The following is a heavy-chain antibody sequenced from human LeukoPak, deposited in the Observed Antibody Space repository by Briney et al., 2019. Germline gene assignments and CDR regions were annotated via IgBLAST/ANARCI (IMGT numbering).Heavy chain of an antibody. D-gene: IGHD6-19*01. CDR2: ISGSGGST. CDR3: AKDPRVQQWLVLIYYFDY. Sequence: GGSLRPSCAASGFTFSSYAMSWVRQAPGKGLEWVSAISGSGGSTYYADSVKGRFTISRDNSKSTLYLQMNSLRAEDTAVYYCAKDPRVQQWLVLIYYFDYWGQGTLVTVSS. J-gene: IGHJ4*02. V-gene: IGHV3-23*01. CDR1: GFTFSSYA.